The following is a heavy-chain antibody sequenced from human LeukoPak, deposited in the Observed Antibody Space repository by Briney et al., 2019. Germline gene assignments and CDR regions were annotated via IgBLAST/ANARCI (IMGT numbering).Heavy chain of an antibody. D-gene: IGHD6-19*01. CDR2: ISSSGSTI. Sequence: GGSLRLSCAASGFTFSDYYMSWIRQAPGKGLEWVSYISSSGSTIYYADSVKGRFTISRDNAKNSLYLQVNSLRAEDTAVYYCARDSSGWYHYYYMDVWGKGTTVTISS. CDR3: ARDSSGWYHYYYMDV. J-gene: IGHJ6*03. V-gene: IGHV3-11*01. CDR1: GFTFSDYY.